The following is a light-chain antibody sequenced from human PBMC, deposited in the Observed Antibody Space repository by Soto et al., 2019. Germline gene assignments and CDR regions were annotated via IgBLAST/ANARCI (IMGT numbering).Light chain of an antibody. CDR3: QLDYTPPLA. CDR2: WAS. V-gene: IGKV4-1*01. CDR1: QSVFDRPNHQDY. Sequence: MTQCPDSLVVSPGERATINCKSSQSVFDRPNHQDYLAWYPQIPGLPPQLLIYWASTREAGVPDRFSGSGSGTDFTLTISSLQAEDVAAYYIQLDYTPPLAVGGGTKVDI. J-gene: IGKJ4*01.